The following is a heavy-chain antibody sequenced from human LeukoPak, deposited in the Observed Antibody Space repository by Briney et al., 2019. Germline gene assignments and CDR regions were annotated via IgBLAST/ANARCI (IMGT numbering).Heavy chain of an antibody. Sequence: SETLSLTCTVSGGSISSYYRSWIRQPAGKGLEWIGRIYTSGSTNYNPSLKSRVTMSVDTSKNQFSLKLSSVTAADTAVYYCARESYYGGSGPFDYWGQGTLVTVSS. CDR1: GGSISSYY. D-gene: IGHD3-10*01. J-gene: IGHJ4*02. V-gene: IGHV4-4*07. CDR2: IYTSGST. CDR3: ARESYYGGSGPFDY.